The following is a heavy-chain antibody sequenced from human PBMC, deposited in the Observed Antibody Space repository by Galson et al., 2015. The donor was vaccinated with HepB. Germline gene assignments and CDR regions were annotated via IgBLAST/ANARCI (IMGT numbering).Heavy chain of an antibody. D-gene: IGHD2-15*01. V-gene: IGHV1-69*13. CDR3: ARGPGGYCSGGSCPLPLYYFDY. Sequence: SVKVSCKASGGTFSSYAISWVRQAPGQGLEWMGGIIPIFGTANYAQKFQGRVTITADESTSTAYMELSSLRSEDTAVYYCARGPGGYCSGGSCPLPLYYFDYWGQGTLVTVSS. CDR2: IIPIFGTA. CDR1: GGTFSSYA. J-gene: IGHJ4*02.